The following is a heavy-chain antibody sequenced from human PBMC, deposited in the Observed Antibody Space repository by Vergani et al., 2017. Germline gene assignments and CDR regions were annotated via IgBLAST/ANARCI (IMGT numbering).Heavy chain of an antibody. CDR1: GFTFNSYA. CDR2: INNNGGST. D-gene: IGHD2-2*01. Sequence: QLLESGGGLIQPGGSLRLSCAASGFTFNSYAMTWVRQAPGKGLEWVSGINNNGGSTYYADSVKGRFTISRDNSKNTPYLQMTDLRAEDTATYYCAKVCGSTSCPYGGGAFDVWGHGTMVTVSS. V-gene: IGHV3-23*01. J-gene: IGHJ3*01. CDR3: AKVCGSTSCPYGGGAFDV.